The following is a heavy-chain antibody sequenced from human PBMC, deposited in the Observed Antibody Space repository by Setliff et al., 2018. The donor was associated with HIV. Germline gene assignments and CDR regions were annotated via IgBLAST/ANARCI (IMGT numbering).Heavy chain of an antibody. CDR2: IYCSGRT. Sequence: GGSLRLSCAASGLTVSSNYMSWVRQAPGKGLEWVSMIYCSGRTYYADSVKGRFIISRDNSKNTLYVQMNSLRAEDTAVYYCSSPGPGHGYSYGYFDYWGQGTLVTVSS. V-gene: IGHV3-66*01. CDR1: GLTVSSNY. CDR3: SSPGPGHGYSYGYFDY. D-gene: IGHD5-18*01. J-gene: IGHJ4*02.